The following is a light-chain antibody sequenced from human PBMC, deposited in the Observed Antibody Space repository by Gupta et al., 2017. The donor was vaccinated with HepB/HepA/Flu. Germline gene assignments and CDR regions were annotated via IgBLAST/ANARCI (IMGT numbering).Light chain of an antibody. CDR3: CSSAGSSILV. Sequence: QSALTQPASVFGSPGQSYTISCIATNSDVGSHYVVSWYQQHPGKVPNLMIYEVTKRPSGVSNRFSGSKSSNTASLTISGLQAEDEADYYCCSSAGSSILVFGGGTKLTVL. CDR2: EVT. CDR1: NSDVGSHYV. V-gene: IGLV2-23*02. J-gene: IGLJ3*02.